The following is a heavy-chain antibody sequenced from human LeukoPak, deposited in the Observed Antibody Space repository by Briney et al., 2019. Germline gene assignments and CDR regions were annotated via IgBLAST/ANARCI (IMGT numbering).Heavy chain of an antibody. CDR1: GFSFSSFA. V-gene: IGHV3-23*01. Sequence: GGSLRLSCAASGFSFSSFAMTWVRQAPGKGLEWVSSITGGHYATYNTDSVKGRFTISRDNAKNTLYLQMNSLRAEDTAVYYCARAAITIFGVSMDYWGQGTLVTVSS. J-gene: IGHJ4*02. D-gene: IGHD3-3*01. CDR3: ARAAITIFGVSMDY. CDR2: ITGGHYAT.